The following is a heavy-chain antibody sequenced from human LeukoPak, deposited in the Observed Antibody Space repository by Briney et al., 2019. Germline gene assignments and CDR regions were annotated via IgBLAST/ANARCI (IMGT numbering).Heavy chain of an antibody. CDR1: GYTFTSYG. Sequence: GVSVKVSCKASGYTFTSYGISWVRQAPGQGLEWMGWISAYNGNTNYAQKLQGRVTMTTDTSTSTAYMELRSLRSDDTAVYYCARDQQQLFTDAFDIWGQGTMVTVSS. CDR2: ISAYNGNT. J-gene: IGHJ3*02. D-gene: IGHD6-13*01. CDR3: ARDQQQLFTDAFDI. V-gene: IGHV1-18*01.